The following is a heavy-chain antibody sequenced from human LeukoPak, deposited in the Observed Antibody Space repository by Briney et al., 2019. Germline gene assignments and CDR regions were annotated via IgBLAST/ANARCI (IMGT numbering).Heavy chain of an antibody. CDR3: AKDIYPGIFDP. V-gene: IGHV3-21*01. CDR2: ITSSSTYI. CDR1: GLTVSSNY. J-gene: IGHJ5*02. D-gene: IGHD2-2*02. Sequence: GGSLRLSCAASGLTVSSNYMTWVRQAPGKGLEWVSSITSSSTYIYYADSVKGRFTMSRDNAKNSVYLEMNSLRAEDTAVYYCAKDIYPGIFDPWGQGTLVTVSS.